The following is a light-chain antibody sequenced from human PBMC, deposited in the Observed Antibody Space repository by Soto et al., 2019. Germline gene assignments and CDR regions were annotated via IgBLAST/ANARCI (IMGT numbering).Light chain of an antibody. Sequence: EIVLTQSPGTLSLSPGERATLSCRASQSVSSSYLAWYQQKPGQAPRLLIYGASSRATGVPGRFSGSGSGTDFTLTSSRLEPEDFAGYYCQQYGSSPLTFGGGTKVEIK. J-gene: IGKJ4*01. CDR2: GAS. CDR3: QQYGSSPLT. CDR1: QSVSSSY. V-gene: IGKV3-20*01.